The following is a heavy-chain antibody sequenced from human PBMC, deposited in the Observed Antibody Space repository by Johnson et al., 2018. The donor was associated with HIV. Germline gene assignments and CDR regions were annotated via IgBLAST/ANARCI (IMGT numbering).Heavy chain of an antibody. CDR3: AISPVYIAANGFFDGLDI. CDR1: GFTFNNYH. CDR2: ISYDGSNK. V-gene: IGHV3-30-3*01. D-gene: IGHD6-13*01. Sequence: QVQLVESGGGVVPPGRSLRLSCEGSGFTFNNYHVHWVRQAPGKGLEWVAVISYDGSNKYYANSVKGRFTISRDYSKNTVYLQMNGLRVEDTAVYRCAISPVYIAANGFFDGLDIWGQGTMVTVSS. J-gene: IGHJ3*02.